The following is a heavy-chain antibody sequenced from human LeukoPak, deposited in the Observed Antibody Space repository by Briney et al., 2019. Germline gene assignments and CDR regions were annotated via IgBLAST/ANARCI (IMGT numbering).Heavy chain of an antibody. D-gene: IGHD4/OR15-4a*01. CDR3: ARVVFHDYVDY. J-gene: IGHJ4*02. V-gene: IGHV1-2*02. CDR1: GYTFTGYY. Sequence: ASVKASCKASGYTFTGYYMHWVRQAPGQGLEWMGWINPNSGGINYAQKFQGRVTMTRDTSISTAYMELSGLRSDDTAVYYCARVVFHDYVDYWGQGTLVTVSS. CDR2: INPNSGGI.